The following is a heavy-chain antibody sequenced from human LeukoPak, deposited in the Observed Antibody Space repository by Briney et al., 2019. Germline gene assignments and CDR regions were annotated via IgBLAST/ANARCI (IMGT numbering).Heavy chain of an antibody. CDR3: AKGVAIAARRGPPQH. V-gene: IGHV3-30*18. J-gene: IGHJ1*01. CDR1: GFTLSSHG. D-gene: IGHD6-6*01. Sequence: GGSLRLSCAASGFTLSSHGMHWVRQAPGKGLEWVAVISYDGSNKYYADSVKGRFTISRDNSKNTLYLQMNSLRAEDTAVYYCAKGVAIAARRGPPQHWGQGTLVTVSS. CDR2: ISYDGSNK.